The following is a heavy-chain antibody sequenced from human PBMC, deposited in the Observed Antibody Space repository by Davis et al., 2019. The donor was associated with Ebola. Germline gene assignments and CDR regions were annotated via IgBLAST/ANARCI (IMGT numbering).Heavy chain of an antibody. CDR2: IYPGDSNT. Sequence: PGGSLRLSCKDSGYSFTSYWIGWVRQMPGKGLEWMGIIYPGDSNTRYSPSFQGQVTISADKSISTAYLQWSSLKASDTAMYYCARTPKGGMLWFGELGAFDIWGQGTMVTVSS. J-gene: IGHJ3*02. D-gene: IGHD3-10*01. CDR3: ARTPKGGMLWFGELGAFDI. V-gene: IGHV5-51*01. CDR1: GYSFTSYW.